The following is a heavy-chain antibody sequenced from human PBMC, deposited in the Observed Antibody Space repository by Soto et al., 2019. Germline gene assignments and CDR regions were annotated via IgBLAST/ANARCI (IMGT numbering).Heavy chain of an antibody. CDR3: TRDASRDSSARGWFDP. Sequence: ASVKVSCKASGYTFTDHYIHWLRQAPGQSLEWMGWINPYSGGTHFARKFQDRVTMARDTSVSTAYMELSSLKSDDTAVYYCTRDASRDSSARGWFDPWGPGTLVTVSS. J-gene: IGHJ5*02. CDR1: GYTFTDHY. D-gene: IGHD6-13*01. V-gene: IGHV1-2*02. CDR2: INPYSGGT.